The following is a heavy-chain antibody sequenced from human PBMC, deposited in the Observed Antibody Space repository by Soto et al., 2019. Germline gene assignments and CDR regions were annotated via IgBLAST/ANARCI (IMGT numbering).Heavy chain of an antibody. CDR1: GGSISSSNW. V-gene: IGHV4-31*11. D-gene: IGHD6-13*01. CDR3: AREQQLVFNWFDP. CDR2: IYYSGST. J-gene: IGHJ5*02. Sequence: PSETLSLTCAVSGGSISSSNWWSWIRQHPGKGLEWIGYIYYSGSTYYNPSLKSRVTISVDTSKNQFSLKLSSVTAADTAVYYCAREQQLVFNWFDPWGQGTLVTVSS.